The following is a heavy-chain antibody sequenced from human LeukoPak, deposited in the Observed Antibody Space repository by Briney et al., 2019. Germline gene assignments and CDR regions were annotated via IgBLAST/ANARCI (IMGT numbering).Heavy chain of an antibody. CDR2: INHGGYT. Sequence: PAETLTRTCAVSGVSFNDYYWSWVRQTPGKGLEWIGEINHGGYTNDSPSLKSRVTISIDTSRKQFSLNLRSVTVADTGIYYCTRMTTGHDYWGQGTLVSVSS. J-gene: IGHJ4*02. CDR1: GVSFNDYY. V-gene: IGHV4-34*01. CDR3: TRMTTGHDY. D-gene: IGHD4-11*01.